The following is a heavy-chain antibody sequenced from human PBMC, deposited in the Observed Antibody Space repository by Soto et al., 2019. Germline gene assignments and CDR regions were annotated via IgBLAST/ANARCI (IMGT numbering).Heavy chain of an antibody. Sequence: GGSLSLSCAASGFTFSNYAMSWVRQAPGKGLEWVLSISGSGHSTYYADSVRGRFTISRDNSKNTLSLQMSSLRAEDMALYYCAKDRYYDSSGYLGAFDIWGQGTMVTVSS. CDR2: ISGSGHST. CDR3: AKDRYYDSSGYLGAFDI. CDR1: GFTFSNYA. V-gene: IGHV3-23*01. D-gene: IGHD3-22*01. J-gene: IGHJ3*02.